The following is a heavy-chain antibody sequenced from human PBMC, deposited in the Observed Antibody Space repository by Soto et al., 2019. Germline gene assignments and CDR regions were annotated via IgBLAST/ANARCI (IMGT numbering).Heavy chain of an antibody. D-gene: IGHD2-2*02. CDR3: ARLYCSGTSCYRDHYCSGGSCYSDY. V-gene: IGHV1-18*01. J-gene: IGHJ4*02. CDR1: GYTFTSYG. CDR2: ISAYNGNT. Sequence: GASVKVSCKASGYTFTSYGISWVRQAPGQGLEWMGWISAYNGNTNYAQKLQGRVTMTTDTSTSTAYMELRSLRSDDTAVYYCARLYCSGTSCYRDHYCSGGSCYSDYWGQGTLVTVSS.